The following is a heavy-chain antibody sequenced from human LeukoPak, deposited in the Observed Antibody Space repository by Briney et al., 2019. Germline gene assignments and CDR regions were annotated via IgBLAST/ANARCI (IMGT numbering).Heavy chain of an antibody. V-gene: IGHV1-18*01. CDR3: ARDPVAAADSWFDP. D-gene: IGHD6-13*01. J-gene: IGHJ5*02. CDR2: ISAYNGNT. CDR1: GYTFTSYG. Sequence: GASVKVSCKASGYTFTSYGISWVRQAPGQGLERMGWISAYNGNTNYAQKFQGRVTMTRDTSTSTVYMELSSLRSEDTAVYYCARDPVAAADSWFDPWGQGTLVTVSS.